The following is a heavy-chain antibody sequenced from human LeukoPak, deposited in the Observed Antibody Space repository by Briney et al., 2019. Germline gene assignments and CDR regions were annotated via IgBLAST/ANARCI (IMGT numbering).Heavy chain of an antibody. Sequence: SETLSLTCTVSGGSISSYYWSWIRQPPGKGLEWIGYIYYSGSTNYNPSLKSRVTISVDASKNQFSLKLSSVTAADTAVYYCASLHYCDSSGPDYWGQGTLVTVSS. J-gene: IGHJ4*02. CDR2: IYYSGST. D-gene: IGHD3-22*01. CDR3: ASLHYCDSSGPDY. V-gene: IGHV4-59*08. CDR1: GGSISSYY.